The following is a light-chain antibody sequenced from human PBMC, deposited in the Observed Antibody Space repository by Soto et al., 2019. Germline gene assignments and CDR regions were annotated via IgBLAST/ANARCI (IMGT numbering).Light chain of an antibody. CDR1: SSDVGSYNH. J-gene: IGLJ1*01. CDR2: NVN. Sequence: SVLTQSASLSGSPGQSITISCTGTSSDVGSYNHVSWYQQHPGEVPKLIIFNVNDRPSGVSNRFSGSKSGNTASLTISGLQAEDEADYYCSSFTSSTTYVFGTGTKVTVL. V-gene: IGLV2-14*01. CDR3: SSFTSSTTYV.